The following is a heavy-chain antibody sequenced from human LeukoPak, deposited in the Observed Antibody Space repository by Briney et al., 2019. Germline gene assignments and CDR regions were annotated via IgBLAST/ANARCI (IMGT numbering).Heavy chain of an antibody. CDR1: GGSISSYY. J-gene: IGHJ4*02. CDR3: VRLGSSSWYSPFDY. V-gene: IGHV4-59*08. CDR2: IYYSGST. Sequence: SETLSLTCTVSGGSISSYYWSWIRQPPGKGLEWIGYIYYSGSTNYNPSLKSRVTISVDTSKNQFPLKLSSVTPADTAVYYCVRLGSSSWYSPFDYWGQGTLVTVPS. D-gene: IGHD6-13*01.